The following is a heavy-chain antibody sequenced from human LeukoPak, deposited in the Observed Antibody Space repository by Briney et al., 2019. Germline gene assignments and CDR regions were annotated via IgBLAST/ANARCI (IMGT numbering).Heavy chain of an antibody. Sequence: PGGSLRLSCAASGFTFSSYSMNWVRQAPGKGLEWVSSIRSSSSYIYYADSVKGRFTISRDNAKNSLYLQMNSLRAEDTAMYYCARDRKYCSSTSCKIDAFDIWGQGTMVTVSS. V-gene: IGHV3-21*01. CDR2: IRSSSSYI. CDR3: ARDRKYCSSTSCKIDAFDI. D-gene: IGHD2-2*01. CDR1: GFTFSSYS. J-gene: IGHJ3*02.